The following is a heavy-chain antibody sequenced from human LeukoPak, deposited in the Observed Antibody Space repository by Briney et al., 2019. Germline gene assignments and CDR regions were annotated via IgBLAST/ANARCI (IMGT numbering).Heavy chain of an antibody. V-gene: IGHV1-8*01. Sequence: ASVKVSCKASGYAFTSYDINWVRQATGQGLEWMGWMNPNSGNTGYAQKFQGRVTMTRSTSISTAFMELSSLRSEDTAVYYCARAVSMDRGGITYYYYMDVWGKGTTVTVSS. CDR3: ARAVSMDRGGITYYYYMDV. J-gene: IGHJ6*03. D-gene: IGHD3-10*01. CDR1: GYAFTSYD. CDR2: MNPNSGNT.